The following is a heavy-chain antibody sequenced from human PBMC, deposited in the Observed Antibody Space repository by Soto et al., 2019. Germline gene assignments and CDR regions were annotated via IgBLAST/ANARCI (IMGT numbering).Heavy chain of an antibody. CDR2: IYYSGTT. V-gene: IGHV4-28*03. D-gene: IGHD2-8*02. Sequence: PSETLSLTCAVSGYSISSSNWWGWIRQPPGKGLEWIGYIYYSGTTYYNPSLKSRVTISVDTAKNQFSLKLTSVTAADTAVYYCARDKITGLFDYWGQGTLVTVPQ. J-gene: IGHJ4*02. CDR3: ARDKITGLFDY. CDR1: GYSISSSNW.